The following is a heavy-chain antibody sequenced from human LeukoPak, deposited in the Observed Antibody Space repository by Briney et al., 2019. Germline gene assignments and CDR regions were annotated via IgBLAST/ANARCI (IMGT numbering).Heavy chain of an antibody. J-gene: IGHJ4*02. CDR3: ARVAFGEFDY. V-gene: IGHV4-39*07. CDR2: IYYSGST. Sequence: SETLSLTCTVSGGSISSSSYYWGWIRQPPGKGLEWIGSIYYSGSTYYNPSLKSRVTISEDTSKNQFSLKLSSVTAADTAIYYCARVAFGEFDYWGQGTLVTVSS. D-gene: IGHD3-10*01. CDR1: GGSISSSSYY.